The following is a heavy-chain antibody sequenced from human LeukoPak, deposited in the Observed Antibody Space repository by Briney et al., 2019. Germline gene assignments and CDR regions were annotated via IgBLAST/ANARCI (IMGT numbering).Heavy chain of an antibody. CDR3: ARVPYDFWSGYYVDY. J-gene: IGHJ4*02. V-gene: IGHV4-34*01. Sequence: SETLSLTCAVYGGSFSGYYWSWMRQPPGKGREWIGEINHSGSTNYNPSLKSRVTISVETSNNQFSLKLSSVTAADTAVYYCARVPYDFWSGYYVDYWGQGTLVTVSS. CDR1: GGSFSGYY. D-gene: IGHD3-3*01. CDR2: INHSGST.